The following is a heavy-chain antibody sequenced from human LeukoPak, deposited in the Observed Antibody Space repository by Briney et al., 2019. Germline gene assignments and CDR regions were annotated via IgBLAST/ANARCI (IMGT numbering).Heavy chain of an antibody. CDR2: IYTSGST. J-gene: IGHJ6*03. Sequence: SETLSLTCTVSGDSISSYYWSWIRQPAGKGLEWVGRIYTSGSTNYNPSLKSRVTISVDTSKNQFSLKLSPVTAADTAVYYCARDLLIAAQSPYYYYYYMDVWGKGTTVTVSS. V-gene: IGHV4-4*07. CDR1: GDSISSYY. D-gene: IGHD6-6*01. CDR3: ARDLLIAAQSPYYYYYYMDV.